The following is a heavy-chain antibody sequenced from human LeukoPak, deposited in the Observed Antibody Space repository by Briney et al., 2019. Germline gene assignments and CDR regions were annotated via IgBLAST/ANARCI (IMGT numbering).Heavy chain of an antibody. Sequence: GGSLRLSCAASGFTFSSYAMSWVRQAPGKGLEWVSAISGSGGSTYYADSVKGRFTISRDNSKNTLYLQMNSLRAEDTAAYYCAKDPTYYYDSSGYYTPAPFDYWGQGTLVTVSS. CDR1: GFTFSSYA. CDR2: ISGSGGST. CDR3: AKDPTYYYDSSGYYTPAPFDY. J-gene: IGHJ4*02. V-gene: IGHV3-23*01. D-gene: IGHD3-22*01.